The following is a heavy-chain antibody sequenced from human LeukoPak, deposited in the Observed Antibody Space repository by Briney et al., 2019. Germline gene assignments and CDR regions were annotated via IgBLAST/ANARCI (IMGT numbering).Heavy chain of an antibody. CDR3: AREAVAGNCDY. J-gene: IGHJ4*02. D-gene: IGHD6-19*01. Sequence: GGSLRLSCAASGFTFSSYSMNWVRQAPGKGLEWVSSISSSSSYIYYADSVKGRFTISRDNAKNSLYLQMNNLRAEDTAVYYCAREAVAGNCDYWGQGTLVTVSS. V-gene: IGHV3-21*01. CDR1: GFTFSSYS. CDR2: ISSSSSYI.